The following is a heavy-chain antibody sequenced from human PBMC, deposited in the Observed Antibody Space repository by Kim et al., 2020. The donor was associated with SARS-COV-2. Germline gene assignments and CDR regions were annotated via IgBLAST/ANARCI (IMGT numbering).Heavy chain of an antibody. V-gene: IGHV3-30*18. Sequence: GGSLRLSCAASGFTFSSYGMHWVRQAPGKGLEWVAVISYDGSNKYYADSVKGRFTISRDNSKNTLYLQMNSLRAEDTAVYYCAKVSGQWLDYYYYGMDVWGQGTTVTVSS. CDR3: AKVSGQWLDYYYYGMDV. J-gene: IGHJ6*02. CDR2: ISYDGSNK. CDR1: GFTFSSYG. D-gene: IGHD6-19*01.